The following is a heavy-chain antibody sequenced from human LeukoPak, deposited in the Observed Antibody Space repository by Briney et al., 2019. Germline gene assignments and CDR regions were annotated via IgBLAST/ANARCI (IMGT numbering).Heavy chain of an antibody. V-gene: IGHV4-30-2*05. CDR1: GVSISSGGYS. J-gene: IGHJ3*02. D-gene: IGHD2-15*01. CDR2: IYDSGST. CDR3: ARDCSGGSCYGAFDI. Sequence: SQTLSLTCAVSGVSISSGGYSWSWIRQPPGKGLEWIGYIYDSGSTYYNPSLKSRITISVDTSENRFSLKLSSVTATDTAVYYCARDCSGGSCYGAFDIWGQGTMVTVSS.